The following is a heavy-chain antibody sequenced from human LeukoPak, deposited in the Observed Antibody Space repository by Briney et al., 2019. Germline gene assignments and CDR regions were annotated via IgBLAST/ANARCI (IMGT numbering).Heavy chain of an antibody. V-gene: IGHV3-11*01. Sequence: GGCLRLSCAASGFRFSDYYMSWIRQAPGKRLEWFSYISSPGSTTYYADSAKGRFTISRDNAKNSLSLQMNSLRADDTAVYYCASGIQPRLSWFFDLWGRGTLVTVSS. CDR1: GFRFSDYY. J-gene: IGHJ2*01. CDR3: ASGIQPRLSWFFDL. CDR2: ISSPGSTT. D-gene: IGHD5-18*01.